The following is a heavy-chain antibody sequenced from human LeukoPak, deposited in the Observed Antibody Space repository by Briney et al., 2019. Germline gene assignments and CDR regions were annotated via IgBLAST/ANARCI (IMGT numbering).Heavy chain of an antibody. CDR1: GGSISSGGYY. CDR3: AIAQTYMTTVVRYYFDY. D-gene: IGHD4-23*01. J-gene: IGHJ4*02. V-gene: IGHV4-31*03. Sequence: SETLSLTCTVYGGSISSGGYYWSWIRQHPGKSLEWIGYIYYSGSTYYNPSLKSRVTISVDTSKNQFSLKLSSVTAEDTAVYYCAIAQTYMTTVVRYYFDYWGQGTLVTVSS. CDR2: IYYSGST.